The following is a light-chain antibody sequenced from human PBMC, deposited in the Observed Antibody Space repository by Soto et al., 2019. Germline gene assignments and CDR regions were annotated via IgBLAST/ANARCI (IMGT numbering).Light chain of an antibody. V-gene: IGKV1-33*01. CDR3: QQYDNLAYT. CDR2: DAS. Sequence: DIQMTQSPSSLSASVGDRVTITCQASQDISNYLNWYQQKPGKAPKLLIYDASNLETGVPSRFSGSGSGTDFTFTNSSLQPEDIATYYCQQYDNLAYTFGQGTKLEIK. J-gene: IGKJ2*01. CDR1: QDISNY.